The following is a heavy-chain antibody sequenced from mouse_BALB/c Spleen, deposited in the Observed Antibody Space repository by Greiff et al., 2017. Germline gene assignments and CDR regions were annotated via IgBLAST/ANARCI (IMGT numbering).Heavy chain of an antibody. Sequence: EVQLVESGGGLVQPGGSLRLSCATSGFTFTDYYMSWVRQPPGKALEWLGFIRNKANGYTTEYSASVKCRFTISRDNSQSILYLQMNTLRAEDSATYYCARDMGASYFDYWGQGTTLTVSS. CDR3: ARDMGASYFDY. V-gene: IGHV7-3*02. CDR2: IRNKANGYTT. CDR1: GFTFTDYY. J-gene: IGHJ2*01.